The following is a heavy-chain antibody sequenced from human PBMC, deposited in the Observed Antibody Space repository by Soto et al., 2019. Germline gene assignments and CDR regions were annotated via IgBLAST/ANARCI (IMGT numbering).Heavy chain of an antibody. Sequence: PSETLSLTCTVSGGSISSFYWSWIRQPPGKGLEWIGYIYYSGSTNYNPSLKSRVTISVDTSKNQFSLKLSSVTAADTAVYYCARRAVVITDDAFDIWGQGTMVTVSS. CDR2: IYYSGST. D-gene: IGHD3-22*01. CDR3: ARRAVVITDDAFDI. V-gene: IGHV4-59*08. J-gene: IGHJ3*02. CDR1: GGSISSFY.